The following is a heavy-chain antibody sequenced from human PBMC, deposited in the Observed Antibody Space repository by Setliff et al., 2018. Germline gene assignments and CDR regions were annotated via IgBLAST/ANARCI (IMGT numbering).Heavy chain of an antibody. V-gene: IGHV1-18*01. D-gene: IGHD3-22*01. Sequence: ASVKVSCKASGYTFSNYGITWVRQAPGQGLEWMGWINNYNTNTKYAQKLQGRVTMTTDTSTSTAYMELRSLRSDDTAVYYCARINFYVSSGYYYAPDYWGQGTLVTVSS. CDR2: INNYNTNT. CDR1: GYTFSNYG. CDR3: ARINFYVSSGYYYAPDY. J-gene: IGHJ4*02.